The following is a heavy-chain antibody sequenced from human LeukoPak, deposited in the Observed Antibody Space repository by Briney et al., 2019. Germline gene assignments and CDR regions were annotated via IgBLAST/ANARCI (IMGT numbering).Heavy chain of an antibody. CDR1: GFTFNTYW. Sequence: GGSLRLSCRVSGFTFNTYWMHWARQAPGKGLVWVSRMNNDGRVISYADSVKGRFTISRDNAKNTLYLQMNSLRVEDTAVYYCAREFEATGFWALDYWGQGTLVTAPS. CDR2: MNNDGRVI. D-gene: IGHD3-16*01. J-gene: IGHJ4*02. CDR3: AREFEATGFWALDY. V-gene: IGHV3-74*01.